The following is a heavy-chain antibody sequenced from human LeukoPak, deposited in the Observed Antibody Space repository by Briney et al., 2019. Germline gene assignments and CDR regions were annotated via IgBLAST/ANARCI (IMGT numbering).Heavy chain of an antibody. CDR3: ARDAPGLWSYYYYYGMDV. V-gene: IGHV4-61*01. CDR1: GGSVSSGSYY. D-gene: IGHD4/OR15-4a*01. Sequence: SETLSLTCTVSGGSVSSGSYYWSWIRQPPGKGLEWIGRIYTSGSTNYNPSLKSRVTMSVDTSKNQFSLKLSSVTAADTAVYYCARDAPGLWSYYYYYGMDVWGQGTTVTVSS. J-gene: IGHJ6*02. CDR2: IYTSGST.